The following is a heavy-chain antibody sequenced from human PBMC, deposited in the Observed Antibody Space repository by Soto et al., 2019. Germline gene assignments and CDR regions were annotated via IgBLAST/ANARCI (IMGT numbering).Heavy chain of an antibody. V-gene: IGHV3-53*02. J-gene: IGHJ4*02. CDR1: GFTVSSNY. CDR2: IYSGGST. D-gene: IGHD1-20*01. CDR3: ARSRSVLAPDY. Sequence: EVQLVETGGGLIQPGGSLRLSCAASGFTVSSNYMSWVRQAPGKGLEWVSVIYSGGSTYYADSVKGRFTISRDNSKNTLYLQMNSLRAEDTAVYYCARSRSVLAPDYWGQGTLVTVSS.